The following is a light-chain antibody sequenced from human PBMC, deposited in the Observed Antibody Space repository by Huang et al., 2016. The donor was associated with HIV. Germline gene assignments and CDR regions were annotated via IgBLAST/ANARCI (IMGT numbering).Light chain of an antibody. CDR1: QSVSSY. V-gene: IGKV3-11*01. CDR3: QQRSNWPRMYT. Sequence: EIVLTQSPATLSLSPGERATLSCRASQSVSSYLAWYQQKPGPAPRLLIYDASNRATCIPARFSGSGSGTDFTLTISSLEPEDFAVYYCQQRSNWPRMYTFGQGTKLEIK. J-gene: IGKJ2*01. CDR2: DAS.